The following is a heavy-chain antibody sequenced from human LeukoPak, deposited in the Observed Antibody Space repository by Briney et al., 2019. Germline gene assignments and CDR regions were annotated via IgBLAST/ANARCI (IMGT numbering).Heavy chain of an antibody. CDR2: IKSKTDGGTT. D-gene: IGHD6-19*01. CDR1: GFTFSNAW. V-gene: IGHV3-15*01. Sequence: GGSLRLSCAASGFTFSNAWMSWVRQAPGKGLEWVGRIKSKTDGGTTDYAAPVKGRFTISRDDSKNTLYLQMNSLKTEDTAVYYCTTDLGLHSSHDYWGQGTLVTVSS. J-gene: IGHJ4*02. CDR3: TTDLGLHSSHDY.